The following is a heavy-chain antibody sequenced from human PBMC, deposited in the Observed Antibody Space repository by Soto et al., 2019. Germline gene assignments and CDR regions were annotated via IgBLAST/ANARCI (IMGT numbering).Heavy chain of an antibody. J-gene: IGHJ6*02. CDR2: IYYSGSA. Sequence: SETLSLTCTVSGGSISSYYCSWIRQPPGKGLEWIGYIYYSGSANYNPSLKSRVTISVDTSKNQFSLKLSSVTAADTAVYYCATDIVLVPAAMYYYYGMDVWGQGTTVTVSS. CDR3: ATDIVLVPAAMYYYYGMDV. CDR1: GGSISSYY. D-gene: IGHD2-2*01. V-gene: IGHV4-59*08.